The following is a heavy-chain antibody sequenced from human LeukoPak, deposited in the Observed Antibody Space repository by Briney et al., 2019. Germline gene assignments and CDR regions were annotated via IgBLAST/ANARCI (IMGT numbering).Heavy chain of an antibody. CDR1: GFTFSSYG. D-gene: IGHD3-3*01. CDR2: ISSSSSYI. Sequence: GGSLRLSCATSGFTFSSYGMTWVRQAPGKGLEWVSSISSSSSYIYYADSVKGRFTISRDNAKNSLYLQMNSLRAEDTAVYYCARAGSGYRDYWGQGTLVTVSS. J-gene: IGHJ4*02. CDR3: ARAGSGYRDY. V-gene: IGHV3-21*01.